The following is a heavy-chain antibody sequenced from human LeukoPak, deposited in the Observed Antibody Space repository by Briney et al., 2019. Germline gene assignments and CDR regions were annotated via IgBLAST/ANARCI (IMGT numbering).Heavy chain of an antibody. CDR1: GYTFTSYG. J-gene: IGHJ4*02. Sequence: ASVKVSCKASGYTFTSYGISWVRQAPGQGLEWMGWISAYNGNTNYAQKPQGRVTMTTDTSTSTAYMELRSLRSDDTAVYYCAREGSVVAATPVDYWGQGTLVTVSS. CDR3: AREGSVVAATPVDY. CDR2: ISAYNGNT. D-gene: IGHD2-15*01. V-gene: IGHV1-18*01.